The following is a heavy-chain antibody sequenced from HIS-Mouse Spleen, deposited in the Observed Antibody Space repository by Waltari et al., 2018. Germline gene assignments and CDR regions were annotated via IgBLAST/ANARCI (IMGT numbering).Heavy chain of an antibody. J-gene: IGHJ4*02. V-gene: IGHV3-30*18. CDR3: AKDKHHAFDY. CDR2: ISYDGSNK. CDR1: DFPFGSYG. Sequence: QVKLVESGGGVVQPGRSMRRSCAASDFPFGSYGMHWVRQAPGKGLEWVAVISYDGSNKYYADSVNGRFTISRDNSKNTLYLQMNSLRAEDTAVYYCAKDKHHAFDYWGQGTLVTVSS.